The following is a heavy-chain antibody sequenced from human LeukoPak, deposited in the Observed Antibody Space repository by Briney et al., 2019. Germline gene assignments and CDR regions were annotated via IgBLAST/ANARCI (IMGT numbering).Heavy chain of an antibody. V-gene: IGHV3-11*06. CDR3: ARSSSSWLSHLYYYYGMDV. D-gene: IGHD6-13*01. CDR1: GFTFSDYY. J-gene: IGHJ6*04. CDR2: ISSSSSYT. Sequence: GGSLRLSCAASGFTFSDYYMSWIRQAPGKGLEWVSYISSSSSYTNYADSVKGRVTISRDNAKNSLYLQMNSLRAEDTAVYYCARSSSSWLSHLYYYYGMDVWGKGTTVTVSS.